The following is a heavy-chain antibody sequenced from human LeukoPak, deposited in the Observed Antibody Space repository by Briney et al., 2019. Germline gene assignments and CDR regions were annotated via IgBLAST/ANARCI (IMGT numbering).Heavy chain of an antibody. V-gene: IGHV4-59*01. J-gene: IGHJ4*02. D-gene: IGHD3-10*01. CDR2: IYYSGST. CDR3: ARGRGSGSYSVLADY. Sequence: SETLSLTCTVSGGSISSYYWSWIRQPQGKGLEWMGYIYYSGSTNYNPSLKSRVTISVDTSKNQFSLKLSSVTAADTAVYYCARGRGSGSYSVLADYWGQGTLVTVSS. CDR1: GGSISSYY.